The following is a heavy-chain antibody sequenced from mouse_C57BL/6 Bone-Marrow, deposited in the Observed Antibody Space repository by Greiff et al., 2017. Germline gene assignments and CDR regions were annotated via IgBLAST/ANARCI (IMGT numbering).Heavy chain of an antibody. CDR1: GYTFTSYD. J-gene: IGHJ1*03. Sequence: LVESGPELVKPGASVKLSCKASGYTFTSYDINWVKQRPGQGLEWIGWIYPRDGSTKNNEKFKGKATLTVDTYSSTAYMELHSLTSEDSAVYFCARLEFDGSSGDWYFDVWGTGTTVTVSS. D-gene: IGHD1-1*01. CDR3: ARLEFDGSSGDWYFDV. V-gene: IGHV1-85*01. CDR2: IYPRDGST.